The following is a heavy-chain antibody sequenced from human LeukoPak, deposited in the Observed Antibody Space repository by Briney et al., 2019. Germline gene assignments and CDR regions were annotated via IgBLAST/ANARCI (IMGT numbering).Heavy chain of an antibody. CDR2: INPDGSEK. CDR3: ARTYAYDATGDRGH. CDR1: RFTFNKYY. V-gene: IGHV3-7*01. D-gene: IGHD3-16*01. J-gene: IGHJ4*02. Sequence: PGGSLRLSCVASRFTFNKYYMSWVRQAPGKGLQWVANINPDGSEKYYVDSVKGRFTISRDNAKNSLYLQMNSLRAEDTAVYYCARTYAYDATGDRGHWGQGTRVTVSS.